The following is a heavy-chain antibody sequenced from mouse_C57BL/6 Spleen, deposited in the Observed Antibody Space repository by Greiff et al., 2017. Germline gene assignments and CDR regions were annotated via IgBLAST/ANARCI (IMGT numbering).Heavy chain of an antibody. J-gene: IGHJ1*03. D-gene: IGHD1-1*01. CDR3: AREVLFITTVVATPCSYWYFDV. Sequence: VKLMESGPALVKPGASVKISCKASGYAFSSSWMNWVKQRPGKGLACIGRLYPGDGDTNYTGKFKGKATLTADKSSRTAYMQLSSLTSEDSAVYFCAREVLFITTVVATPCSYWYFDVWGTGTTVTVSS. CDR1: GYAFSSSW. CDR2: LYPGDGDT. V-gene: IGHV1-82*01.